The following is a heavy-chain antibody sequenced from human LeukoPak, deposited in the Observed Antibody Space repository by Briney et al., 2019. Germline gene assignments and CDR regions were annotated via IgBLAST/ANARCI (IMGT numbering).Heavy chain of an antibody. CDR1: GGSISSSY. V-gene: IGHV4-59*12. CDR3: ATEGYCSRSSCYKTSWFDP. CDR2: IHYSGST. J-gene: IGHJ5*02. D-gene: IGHD2-2*02. Sequence: SETLSLTCTVSGGSISSSYWSWIRQPPGKALEWIGFIHYSGSTNYNPSLKSRVTISVDTSKNQFSLKLSSVTAADTAVYYCATEGYCSRSSCYKTSWFDPWGQGTLVTVSS.